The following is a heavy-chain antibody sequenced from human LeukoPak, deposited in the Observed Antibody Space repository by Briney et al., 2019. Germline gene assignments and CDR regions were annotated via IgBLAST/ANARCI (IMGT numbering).Heavy chain of an antibody. V-gene: IGHV3-74*01. D-gene: IGHD5-18*01. CDR3: ARGDTAMDTTTLDY. Sequence: GGSLRLSCAASGFTFSSYCMHWVRQAPGKGLVWVSRINSDGSSTNYADSVNGRFTISRDNAKNTLYLQMNSLRAEDKAVYYCARGDTAMDTTTLDYWGQGTMVTVSS. CDR2: INSDGSST. CDR1: GFTFSSYC. J-gene: IGHJ4*02.